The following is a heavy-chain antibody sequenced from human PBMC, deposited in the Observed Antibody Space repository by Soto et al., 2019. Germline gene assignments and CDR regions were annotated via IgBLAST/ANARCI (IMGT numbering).Heavy chain of an antibody. D-gene: IGHD3-9*01. CDR1: GGSISNGGYS. CDR3: ARTSYDILTGRLDAFDV. V-gene: IGHV4-30-2*01. Sequence: PSETLSLTCAVSGGSISNGGYSWSWLRRPPGKGLEWIGFISHSGNTYYNPSLRSRVIISIDKSRNHFSLGLKSVTAADTAVYYCARTSYDILTGRLDAFDVWGQGTMVTVSS. CDR2: ISHSGNT. J-gene: IGHJ3*01.